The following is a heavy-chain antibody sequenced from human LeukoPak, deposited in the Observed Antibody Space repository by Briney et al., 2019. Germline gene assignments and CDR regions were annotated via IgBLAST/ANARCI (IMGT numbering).Heavy chain of an antibody. Sequence: GRSLRLSCAASGFTFDDYAMHWVRQAPGKGLEGGSGISWNSGSIVYADSVKGRLTISRDNAKNSLYLQMNSPRAEDTALYYCAKDIRYYYGSGSNFDYWGQGTLVTVSS. CDR2: ISWNSGSI. CDR3: AKDIRYYYGSGSNFDY. V-gene: IGHV3-9*01. D-gene: IGHD3-10*01. J-gene: IGHJ4*02. CDR1: GFTFDDYA.